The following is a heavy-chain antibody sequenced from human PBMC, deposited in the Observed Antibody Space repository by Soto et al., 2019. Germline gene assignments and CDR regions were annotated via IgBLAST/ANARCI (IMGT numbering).Heavy chain of an antibody. J-gene: IGHJ6*02. Sequence: EVQLEVSGGGLVQPGGYLRLSCAVSGIDFSNTWMHWVRQVPGKGLVWVAYINSDGTTTTYADSVRGRFTISRDNAKNTVYLQMNSLRAEDTALYYCTTDGSYAQYVWGQGTAVTVSS. CDR1: GIDFSNTW. CDR2: INSDGTTT. V-gene: IGHV3-74*01. D-gene: IGHD2-2*01. CDR3: TTDGSYAQYV.